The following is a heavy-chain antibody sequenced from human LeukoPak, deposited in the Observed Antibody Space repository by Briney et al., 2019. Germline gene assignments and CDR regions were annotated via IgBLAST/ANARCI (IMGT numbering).Heavy chain of an antibody. D-gene: IGHD2-2*01. J-gene: IGHJ6*02. V-gene: IGHV3-11*01. CDR2: ISSSGSTI. Sequence: PGGSLRLSCAASGFTFRDYGMHWVRQAPGKGLEWVSYISSSGSTIYYADSVKGRFTISRDNAKNSLYLQMNSLRAEDTAVYYCARDIVVVGYYYYGMDVWGQGTTVTVSS. CDR3: ARDIVVVGYYYYGMDV. CDR1: GFTFRDYG.